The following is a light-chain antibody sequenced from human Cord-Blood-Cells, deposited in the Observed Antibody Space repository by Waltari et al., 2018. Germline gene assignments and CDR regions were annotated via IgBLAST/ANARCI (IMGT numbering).Light chain of an antibody. CDR1: SSDVGGYNL. J-gene: IGLJ1*01. CDR2: EVS. Sequence: QSALTQPASVSGSPGQSITISCTGTSSDVGGYNLVSWYQQHPGKAPKLMIYEVSKRPSGVANRFSGSKSGNTASLTISGLQAEDEADYYGCSYAGSSTLYVFGTGTKVTVL. CDR3: CSYAGSSTLYV. V-gene: IGLV2-23*02.